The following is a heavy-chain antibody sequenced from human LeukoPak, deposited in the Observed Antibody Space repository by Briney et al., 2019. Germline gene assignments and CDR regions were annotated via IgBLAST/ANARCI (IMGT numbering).Heavy chain of an antibody. D-gene: IGHD3/OR15-3a*01. Sequence: PGGSLRLSCAASGFTVSSNYMSWVRQAPGKGLEWVSVIYSGGRTYHTDSVKGRFTISRDNPKNTVYLQMNSLRAEDTAVYYCARDTRDVDWTLGAFDIWGQGTKVTVSS. J-gene: IGHJ3*02. CDR1: GFTVSSNY. CDR2: IYSGGRT. CDR3: ARDTRDVDWTLGAFDI. V-gene: IGHV3-53*01.